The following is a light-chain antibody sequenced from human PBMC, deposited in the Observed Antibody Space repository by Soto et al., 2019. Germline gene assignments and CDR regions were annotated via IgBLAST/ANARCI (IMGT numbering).Light chain of an antibody. J-gene: IGLJ3*02. Sequence: QPVLTQPASVSGSPGQSITISCTGTSSDVGSYNLVSWYQQNPGKAPKLMIYEGTKRPSGVSNRFSGSQSGNTASLTISGLQADDEADYYCCSYAGDSTWVFGGGTKVTVL. CDR3: CSYAGDSTWV. V-gene: IGLV2-23*01. CDR2: EGT. CDR1: SSDVGSYNL.